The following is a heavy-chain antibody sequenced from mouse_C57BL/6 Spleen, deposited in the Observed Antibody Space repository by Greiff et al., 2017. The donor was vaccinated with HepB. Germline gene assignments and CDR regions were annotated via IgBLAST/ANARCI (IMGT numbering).Heavy chain of an antibody. CDR2: INPSSGYT. J-gene: IGHJ1*03. V-gene: IGHV1-4*01. CDR1: GYTFTSYT. CDR3: ARPSYDDGSSYEDWYFDV. Sequence: VQLQQSGAELARPGASVKMSCKASGYTFTSYTMHWVKQRPGQGLEWIGYINPSSGYTKYNQKFKDKATLTADKSSSTAYMQLSSLTSEDSAVYYCARPSYDDGSSYEDWYFDVWGTGTTVTVSS. D-gene: IGHD1-1*01.